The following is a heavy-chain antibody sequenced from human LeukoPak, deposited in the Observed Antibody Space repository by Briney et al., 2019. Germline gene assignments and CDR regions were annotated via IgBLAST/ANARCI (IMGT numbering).Heavy chain of an antibody. CDR3: ARVLRSPDY. Sequence: ASVKVSCKASGYTFSIYYIHWVRQAPGQGLEWVGIINPDGGSTTYAQKFQGRVTMTRGTSTSTVYMELSSLRSDDTAVYYCARVLRSPDYWGQGTLVTVSS. CDR1: GYTFSIYY. D-gene: IGHD1-26*01. CDR2: INPDGGST. V-gene: IGHV1-46*01. J-gene: IGHJ4*02.